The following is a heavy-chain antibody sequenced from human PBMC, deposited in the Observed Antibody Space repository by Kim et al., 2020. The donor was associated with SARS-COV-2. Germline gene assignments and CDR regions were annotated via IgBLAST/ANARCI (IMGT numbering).Heavy chain of an antibody. CDR2: IDTYTGNP. CDR1: GYTLTRYS. J-gene: IGHJ5*01. Sequence: ASVKVSCKASGYTLTRYSMNWVRQAPGQGLEWIGWIDTYTGNPTLAQGFTGRFVFSLDTSVNTAYLEISGLKAEDTAVYYCTRGVKWFDYWGQGTLVTVSS. CDR3: TRGVKWFDY. V-gene: IGHV7-4-1*02. D-gene: IGHD4-4*01.